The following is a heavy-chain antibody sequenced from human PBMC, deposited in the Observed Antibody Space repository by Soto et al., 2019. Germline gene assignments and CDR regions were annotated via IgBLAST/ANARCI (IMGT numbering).Heavy chain of an antibody. CDR1: GFSFSNDA. J-gene: IGHJ4*02. D-gene: IGHD4-17*01. CDR3: AKESLPEHYGATLFDY. Sequence: EVQLLESGGGLVQPGGSLRLSREASGFSFSNDALSWVRQSPGKGLEWVSTFSAGGRAYYADSVKGRFTIAKDTSKNTLHLQASSLRAEDTAVYYCAKESLPEHYGATLFDYWGQGTRVTVSS. V-gene: IGHV3-23*01. CDR2: FSAGGRA.